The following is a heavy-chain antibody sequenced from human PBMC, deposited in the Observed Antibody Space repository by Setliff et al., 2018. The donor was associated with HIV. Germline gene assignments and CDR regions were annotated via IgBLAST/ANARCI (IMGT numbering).Heavy chain of an antibody. Sequence: PSETLSLTCAVHGASLSDYYWNWIRQSPGKGLEWIGEINHRGGANYNPTFKNRLAMSVDPSKNQFSLHLGSVTAADTAVYYCARHPYYYDSSGYHAPNWFDPWGQGTLVTVSS. J-gene: IGHJ5*02. CDR2: INHRGGA. V-gene: IGHV4-34*01. CDR1: GASLSDYY. CDR3: ARHPYYYDSSGYHAPNWFDP. D-gene: IGHD3-22*01.